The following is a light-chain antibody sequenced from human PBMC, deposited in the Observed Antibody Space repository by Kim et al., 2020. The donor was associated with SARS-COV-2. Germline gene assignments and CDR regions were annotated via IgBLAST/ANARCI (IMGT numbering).Light chain of an antibody. CDR1: QSLNNKF. CDR2: GTS. CDR3: QKYGSSYT. V-gene: IGKV3-20*01. J-gene: IGKJ2*01. Sequence: DIVLTQSPGTLSLSPGERATLSCRASQSLNNKFLAWYQHKPGRAPRLLIYGTSTRATGVPDRFSGSGSGTDFTLIISRLEPEDFAVYYCQKYGSSYTFGQGTKLEI.